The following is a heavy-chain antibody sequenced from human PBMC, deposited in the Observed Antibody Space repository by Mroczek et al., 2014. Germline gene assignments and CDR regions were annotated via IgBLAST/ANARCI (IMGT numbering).Heavy chain of an antibody. Sequence: QVQLQQWGAGLLKPSETLSLTCAVYGGSFSGYYWSWIRQPPGKGLEWIGEINHSGSTNYNPSLKSRVTISVDTSKNQFSLKLSSVTAADTAVYYCASSYDCSGGSCYYYYGMDVWGQGTTVTVSS. CDR2: INHSGST. D-gene: IGHD2-15*01. V-gene: IGHV4-34*01. CDR1: GGSFSGYY. J-gene: IGHJ6*02. CDR3: ASSYDCSGGSCYYYYGMDV.